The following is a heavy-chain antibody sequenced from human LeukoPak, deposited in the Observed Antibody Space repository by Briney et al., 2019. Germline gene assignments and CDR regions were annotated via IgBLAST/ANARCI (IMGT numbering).Heavy chain of an antibody. CDR3: ARHGQNDGYPLDY. CDR2: IHYSGST. D-gene: IGHD5-24*01. CDR1: GGSISGYY. V-gene: IGHV4-59*08. J-gene: IGHJ4*02. Sequence: SETLSLTCTVSGGSISGYYWSWIRQPPGKGLEWIAYIHYSGSTTYNPPLNSRLTISVDTSKNQLSLKLNSMTDADTAVYYCARHGQNDGYPLDYWGQGTLVSVSS.